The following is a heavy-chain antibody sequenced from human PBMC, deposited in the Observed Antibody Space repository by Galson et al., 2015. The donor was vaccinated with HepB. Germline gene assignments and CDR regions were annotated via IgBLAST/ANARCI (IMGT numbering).Heavy chain of an antibody. CDR2: IYYSGDP. CDR3: ARHVDTVMGGPYYFDF. V-gene: IGHV4-39*01. D-gene: IGHD5-18*01. J-gene: IGHJ4*02. CDR1: GGSISGSNSY. Sequence: ETLSLTCSVSGGSISGSNSYWAWILQPPGKGLEWIGSIYYSGDPHYNPSLKSRVTISVDPSKDQFSLHLSSVTAADTAVYYCARHVDTVMGGPYYFDFWGQGTLVTVSS.